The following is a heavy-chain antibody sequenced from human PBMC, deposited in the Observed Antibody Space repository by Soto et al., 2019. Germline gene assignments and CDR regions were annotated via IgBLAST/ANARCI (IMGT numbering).Heavy chain of an antibody. CDR3: ATGFLGLCTRANCPLDX. Sequence: GGSLILSCAASGFTFSRQAMHWVRQAPGRGLEWVSVIWYHGVDKYYADSVKGRFTISRDNSKNTVYLQMNSLRGEDTAVYYCATGFLGLCTRANCPLDXWGQGSLVTVSX. D-gene: IGHD2-8*02. V-gene: IGHV3-33*01. J-gene: IGHJ4*02. CDR1: GFTFSRQA. CDR2: IWYHGVDK.